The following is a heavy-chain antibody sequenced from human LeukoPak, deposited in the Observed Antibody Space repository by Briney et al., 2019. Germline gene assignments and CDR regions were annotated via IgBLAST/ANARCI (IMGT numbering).Heavy chain of an antibody. J-gene: IGHJ6*03. V-gene: IGHV3-7*01. CDR1: GFTFSSYR. CDR3: ATERAGERPRPLLSYYYMDV. D-gene: IGHD3-16*01. CDR2: IKQDGSEK. Sequence: GGTLRLSCAASGFTFSSYRMSWVRQAPGKGLEWVANIKQDGSEKHYVDSVKGRFTISRDNAKNSLYLQMNSLRAEDTAVYYCATERAGERPRPLLSYYYMDVWGKGTTVTISS.